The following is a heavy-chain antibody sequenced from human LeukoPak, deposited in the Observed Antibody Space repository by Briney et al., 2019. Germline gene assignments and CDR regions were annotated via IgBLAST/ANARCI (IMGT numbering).Heavy chain of an antibody. CDR1: GGSFSGYY. D-gene: IGHD3-10*01. J-gene: IGHJ6*02. Sequence: SETLSLTCAVSGGSFSGYYWSWIRQPPGKGLEWIGEINHSGSGSNTYNPSLKSRVTISVDTSKNQFSLLLNSVTAADTAVYYCARGRIGTYYSGSGSYNPRYYFYGMDVWGQGTTVTVSS. CDR2: INHSGSGSN. CDR3: ARGRIGTYYSGSGSYNPRYYFYGMDV. V-gene: IGHV4-34*01.